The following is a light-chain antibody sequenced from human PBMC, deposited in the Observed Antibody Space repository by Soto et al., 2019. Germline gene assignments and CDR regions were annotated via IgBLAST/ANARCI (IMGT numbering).Light chain of an antibody. J-gene: IGKJ4*01. V-gene: IGKV1-5*03. CDR3: QQYESFFPLT. Sequence: DIQMTQSPSTLSGSVGDRVTITCRASQTINSWLAWYQQKPGKAPKLLIYKASNLESGVPSRFSGSGSGTDFTLTISSLQPDDFATYHCQQYESFFPLTFGGGTKVDIK. CDR2: KAS. CDR1: QTINSW.